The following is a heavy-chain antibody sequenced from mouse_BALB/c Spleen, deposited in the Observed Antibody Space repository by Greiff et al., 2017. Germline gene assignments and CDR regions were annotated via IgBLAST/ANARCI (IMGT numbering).Heavy chain of an antibody. CDR1: GFSLTSYG. Sequence: QVQLKESGPGLVAPSQSLSITCTVSGFSLTSYGVHWVRQPPGKGLEWLGVIWAGGSTNYNSALMSRLSISKDNSKSQVFLKMNSLQTDDTAMDYCAGALGATVVPPFAYWGQGTLVTVSA. J-gene: IGHJ3*01. CDR2: IWAGGST. D-gene: IGHD1-1*01. V-gene: IGHV2-9*02. CDR3: AGALGATVVPPFAY.